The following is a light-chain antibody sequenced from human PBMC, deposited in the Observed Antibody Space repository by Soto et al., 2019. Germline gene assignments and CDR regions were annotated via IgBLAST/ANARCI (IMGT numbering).Light chain of an antibody. CDR2: SAS. V-gene: IGKV1-39*01. CDR1: QTISSY. CDR3: QQSFNTPPA. J-gene: IGKJ2*01. Sequence: DIQMTQSPTSLSASVGDSVTISCRARQTISSYLNWYQQQPGKAPKLLIYSASNLQTGVPSWFRVRGFGTDYTLTISSLHPEDFANDYCQQSFNTPPAVGQGTKVDI.